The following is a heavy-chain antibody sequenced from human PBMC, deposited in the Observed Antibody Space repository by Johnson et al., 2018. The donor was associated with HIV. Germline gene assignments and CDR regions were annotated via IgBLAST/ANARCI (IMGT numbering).Heavy chain of an antibody. J-gene: IGHJ3*02. V-gene: IGHV3-66*02. CDR1: GVSVSDNY. CDR2: IYDGGRT. CDR3: ARGPLFYYSSVLWAFDI. Sequence: VQLVESGGGLVQPGRSLRLSCVASGVSVSDNYMSWVRQPPGKGLEWVSVIYDGGRTYYADTVKGRFTISRDNAKNTLSLQMNRLRIEDTAVYYCARGPLFYYSSVLWAFDIWGQGTLVTVSS. D-gene: IGHD3-10*01.